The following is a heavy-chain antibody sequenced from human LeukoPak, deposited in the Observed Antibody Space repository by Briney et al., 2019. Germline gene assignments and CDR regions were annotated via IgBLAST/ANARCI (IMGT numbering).Heavy chain of an antibody. D-gene: IGHD2-2*01. J-gene: IGHJ6*02. CDR3: AREIPGYCSSTSCYQGFYYYYGMDV. V-gene: IGHV3-21*01. CDR1: GFTFSSYS. Sequence: GGSLRLSCAASGFTFSSYSMNWVRQAPGKGLEWVSSISSSSSSIYYADSVKGRFTISRDNAKNSLYLQMNSLRAEDTAVYYCAREIPGYCSSTSCYQGFYYYYGMDVWGQGTTVTVSS. CDR2: ISSSSSSI.